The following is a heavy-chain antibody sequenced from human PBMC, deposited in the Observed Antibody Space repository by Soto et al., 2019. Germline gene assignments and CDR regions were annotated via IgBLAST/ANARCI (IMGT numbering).Heavy chain of an antibody. CDR2: IYYSGST. J-gene: IGHJ6*02. Sequence: PSETLSLTCTVSGGSISSSSYYWGWIRQPPGKGLEWIGSIYYSGSTYYNPSLKSRVTISVDTSKNQFSLKLSSVTAADTAVYYCARHGVGAREYYYYGMDVWGQGTTVTVS. CDR3: ARHGVGAREYYYYGMDV. V-gene: IGHV4-39*01. CDR1: GGSISSSSYY. D-gene: IGHD1-26*01.